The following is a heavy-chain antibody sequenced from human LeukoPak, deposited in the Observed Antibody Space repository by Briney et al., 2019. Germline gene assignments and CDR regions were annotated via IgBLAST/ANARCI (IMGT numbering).Heavy chain of an antibody. D-gene: IGHD1-1*01. CDR1: GGSVSSGSYY. V-gene: IGHV4-61*01. CDR3: ARARNWNWYFDL. J-gene: IGHJ2*01. CDR2: IYYSGST. Sequence: SGTLSLTCTVSGGSVSSGSYYWSWIRQPPGKRLEWIGYIYYSGSTNYNPSLKSRVIISVDTSKNQFSLKLSSVTAADTAVYYCARARNWNWYFDLWGRGTLVTVSS.